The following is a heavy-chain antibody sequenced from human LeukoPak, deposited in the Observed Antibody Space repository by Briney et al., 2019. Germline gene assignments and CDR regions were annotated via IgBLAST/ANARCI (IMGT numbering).Heavy chain of an antibody. J-gene: IGHJ4*02. Sequence: SGGSLRLSCAASGFTFSSYAMSRVRQAPGKGLEWVSAISGSGGSTYYADSVKGRFTVSRDNSKNTLYLQMNSLRAEDTAVYYCAKDQALRYFDWLPWAIDYWGQGTLVTVSS. V-gene: IGHV3-23*01. CDR2: ISGSGGST. CDR3: AKDQALRYFDWLPWAIDY. D-gene: IGHD3-9*01. CDR1: GFTFSSYA.